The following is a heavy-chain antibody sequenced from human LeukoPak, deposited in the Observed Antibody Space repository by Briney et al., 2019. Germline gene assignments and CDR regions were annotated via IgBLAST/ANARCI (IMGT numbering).Heavy chain of an antibody. J-gene: IGHJ1*01. CDR2: ISAYNGNT. Sequence: ASVKVSCKASGYTFTGYGMSWVRQAPGQGLEWMGWISAYNGNTNYAQKLQGRVTMTRDTSISTAYMELSRLRSDDTAVYYCARGPSIAARPGYFQHWGQGTLVTVSS. CDR1: GYTFTGYG. D-gene: IGHD6-6*01. CDR3: ARGPSIAARPGYFQH. V-gene: IGHV1-18*01.